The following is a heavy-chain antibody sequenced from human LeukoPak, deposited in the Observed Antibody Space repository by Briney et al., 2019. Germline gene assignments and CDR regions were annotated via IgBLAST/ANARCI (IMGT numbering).Heavy chain of an antibody. Sequence: TGGSLGLSCAASGFTFDDYGMSWVRQAPGKGLEWVSGINWNGGSTGYADSVKGRFTISRDNAKNSLYLQMNSLRAEDTALYYCARRSGYDPGDYWGQGTLVTVSS. CDR3: ARRSGYDPGDY. CDR1: GFTFDDYG. D-gene: IGHD5-12*01. CDR2: INWNGGST. J-gene: IGHJ4*02. V-gene: IGHV3-20*04.